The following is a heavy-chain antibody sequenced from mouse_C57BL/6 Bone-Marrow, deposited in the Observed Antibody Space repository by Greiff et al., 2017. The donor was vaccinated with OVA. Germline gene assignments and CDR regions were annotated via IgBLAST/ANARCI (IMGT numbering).Heavy chain of an antibody. V-gene: IGHV1-39*01. Sequence: VQLQQSGPELVKPGASVKISCKASGYSFTDYNMNWVKQSNGKSLEWIGVINPNYGTTSYNQKFKGKATLTVVKSSSTAYMQLNSLTSEDSAVYYCAFYYGSSYRYFDVWGTGTTVTVSS. CDR3: AFYYGSSYRYFDV. CDR1: GYSFTDYN. CDR2: INPNYGTT. D-gene: IGHD1-1*01. J-gene: IGHJ1*03.